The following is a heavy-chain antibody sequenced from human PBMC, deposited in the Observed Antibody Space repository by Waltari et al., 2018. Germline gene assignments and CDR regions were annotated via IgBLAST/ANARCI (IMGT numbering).Heavy chain of an antibody. CDR3: ARVGGYYCYYMDV. Sequence: EVQLVESGGGLVQPGGSLRLAGFASGFNRESHEVYWIRQAPGKGLEWVASIGTTDDSIYYADSVKGRFTISRDNAKNSLYLQMNSLRAEDTAVYYCARVGGYYCYYMDVWGRGTTVTISS. J-gene: IGHJ6*03. CDR1: GFNRESHE. V-gene: IGHV3-48*03. CDR2: IGTTDDSI. D-gene: IGHD3-16*01.